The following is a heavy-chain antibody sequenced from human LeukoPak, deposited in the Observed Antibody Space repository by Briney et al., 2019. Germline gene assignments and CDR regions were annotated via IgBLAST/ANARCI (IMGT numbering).Heavy chain of an antibody. J-gene: IGHJ4*02. D-gene: IGHD6-19*01. CDR3: ARVRRQWLVPDY. V-gene: IGHV1-2*02. CDR1: GYTFTGYY. Sequence: ASVKVSCKASGYTFTGYYMHWVRQAPGQGLEWMGWINPNRGGTNYAQKFQGRVTMTRDTSISTAYMELSRLRSDDTAVYYCARVRRQWLVPDYWGQGTLVTVSS. CDR2: INPNRGGT.